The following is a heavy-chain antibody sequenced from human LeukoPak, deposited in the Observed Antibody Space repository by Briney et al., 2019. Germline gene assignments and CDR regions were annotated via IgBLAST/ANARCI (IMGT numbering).Heavy chain of an antibody. D-gene: IGHD2-15*01. Sequence: GGSLRLSCAASGFTFSSYAMSWVRQAPGEGLEWASAISCSGGSTYYAGSVKGRFTISRDNSKNTLYLQMNSLRAEDTAVYYCFGSPPKVVGYWGQGTLVTVSS. CDR2: ISCSGGST. CDR1: GFTFSSYA. J-gene: IGHJ4*02. CDR3: FGSPPKVVGY. V-gene: IGHV3-23*01.